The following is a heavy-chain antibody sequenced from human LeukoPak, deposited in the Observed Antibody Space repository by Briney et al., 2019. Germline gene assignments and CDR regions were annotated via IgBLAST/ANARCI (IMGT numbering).Heavy chain of an antibody. V-gene: IGHV4-61*02. D-gene: IGHD6-13*01. Sequence: SQTLSLTCTVSGGSITSGSYYWSWIRQPAGKGLEWIGRIYSSGGTNYNPSLKSLVTISVDMSKNQFSLKLSSVTAADTAVYYCARGDWQYSNNWSNWFDPWGQGTLVTVSS. CDR2: IYSSGGT. J-gene: IGHJ5*02. CDR1: GGSITSGSYY. CDR3: ARGDWQYSNNWSNWFDP.